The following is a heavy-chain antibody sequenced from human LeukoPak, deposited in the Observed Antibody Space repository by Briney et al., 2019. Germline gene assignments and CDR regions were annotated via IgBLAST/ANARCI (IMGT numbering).Heavy chain of an antibody. CDR3: ARRGQAGYLY. V-gene: IGHV4-34*01. J-gene: IGHJ4*02. CDR1: GGSFSDYY. D-gene: IGHD3-16*02. Sequence: SETLSLTCAVYGGSFSDYYWSWVRQPPGKGLEWIGEINHSGSTNYNPSLKSRVTISVDTSKNQFSLNLYSVTAADTAVYYCARRGQAGYLYWGQGTLVAVSS. CDR2: INHSGST.